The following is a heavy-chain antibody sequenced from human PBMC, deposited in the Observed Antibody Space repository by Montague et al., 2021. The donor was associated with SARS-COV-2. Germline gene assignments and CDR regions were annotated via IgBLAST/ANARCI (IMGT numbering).Heavy chain of an antibody. D-gene: IGHD3-9*01. CDR2: IYCSGXT. J-gene: IGHJ6*02. CDR3: ARQVTGRYFDWILYGMDV. V-gene: IGHV4-39*01. CDR1: GGSISSSSYY. Sequence: SETLSLTCTVSGGSISSSSYYWGWIRQPPRKGLEWIGSIYCSGXTXYXXXXKXRVTISVDTSKNQFSLKLSSVTAADTAVYYCARQVTGRYFDWILYGMDVWGQGTTVTVSS.